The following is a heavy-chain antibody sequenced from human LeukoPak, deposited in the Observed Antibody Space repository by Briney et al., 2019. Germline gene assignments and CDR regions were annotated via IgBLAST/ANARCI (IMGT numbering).Heavy chain of an antibody. CDR2: INSDGSST. CDR1: GFTFSNYW. Sequence: GGSLTLSCAASGFTFSNYWMHWVRQAPGKGLVWVSGINSDGSSTTYADSVKGRFTISRDNAKNTLYLQMSSLRAEDTAVYYCAKLTSRGYSYGFDYWGQGTLVTVSS. D-gene: IGHD5-18*01. V-gene: IGHV3-74*01. J-gene: IGHJ4*02. CDR3: AKLTSRGYSYGFDY.